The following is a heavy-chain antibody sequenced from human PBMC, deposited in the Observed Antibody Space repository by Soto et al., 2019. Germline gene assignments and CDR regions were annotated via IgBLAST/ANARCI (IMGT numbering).Heavy chain of an antibody. Sequence: GESLKISCNGSGYSFTSDWIGWVRQMPGKGLEWMGIIYPGDSDTRYSPSFQGQVTISADKSISTAYLQWSSLKASDTAMYYCARQGRYYDSSGLDYYYGMDVWGQGTTVTVSS. D-gene: IGHD3-22*01. CDR3: ARQGRYYDSSGLDYYYGMDV. CDR2: IYPGDSDT. V-gene: IGHV5-51*01. CDR1: GYSFTSDW. J-gene: IGHJ6*02.